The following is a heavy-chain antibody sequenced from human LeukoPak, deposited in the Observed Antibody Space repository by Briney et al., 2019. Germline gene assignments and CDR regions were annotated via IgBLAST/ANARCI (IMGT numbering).Heavy chain of an antibody. CDR1: GFTFSSYA. V-gene: IGHV3-23*01. J-gene: IGHJ3*02. Sequence: GGSLRLSCAASGFTFSSYAMSWVRQAPGKGLEWVSSISGSGGSTYYADSVKGRFTISRDNSKNTLYPQMNSLRAEDTALYYCAKSRWIQLWLGAFDIWGQGTMVTVSS. D-gene: IGHD5-18*01. CDR3: AKSRWIQLWLGAFDI. CDR2: ISGSGGST.